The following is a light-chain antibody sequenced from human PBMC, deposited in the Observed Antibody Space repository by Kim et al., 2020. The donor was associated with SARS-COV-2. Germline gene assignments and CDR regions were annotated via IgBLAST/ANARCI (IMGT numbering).Light chain of an antibody. CDR2: EVS. V-gene: IGLV2-23*02. CDR1: SSDVGSYNL. Sequence: QSALTQPASVSGSPGQSITISCTGTSSDVGSYNLVSWYQQHPGKAPKLMIYEVSKRPSGVSNRFSGSKSGNTASLTISGLQAEDEADYYCCSYAGSSTWVFCRGTQLPVL. CDR3: CSYAGSSTWV. J-gene: IGLJ3*02.